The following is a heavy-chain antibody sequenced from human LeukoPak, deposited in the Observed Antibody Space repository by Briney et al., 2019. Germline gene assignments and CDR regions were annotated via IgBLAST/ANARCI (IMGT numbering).Heavy chain of an antibody. V-gene: IGHV4-4*07. Sequence: PSETLSLTCTVSGGSISSYYWSWIRQPAGRGLEWIGRIYTSGSTNYNPSLKSRVTMSVDTSKNQFSLKLSSVTAADTAVYYCARDLGTRGDNWFDPWGQGTLVTVSS. CDR2: IYTSGST. D-gene: IGHD3-10*01. CDR1: GGSISSYY. J-gene: IGHJ5*02. CDR3: ARDLGTRGDNWFDP.